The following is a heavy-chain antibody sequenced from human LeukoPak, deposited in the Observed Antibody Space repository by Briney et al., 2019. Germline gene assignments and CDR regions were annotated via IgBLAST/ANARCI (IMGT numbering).Heavy chain of an antibody. CDR3: ARLYGDVRYYFAY. CDR2: IYTSGST. J-gene: IGHJ4*02. Sequence: SETLSLTCTVSGGSISSYYWSWIRQPPGKGLEWIGYIYTSGSTNYNPSLKSRVTISVDTSKNQFSLKLSSVTAADTAVYYCARLYGDVRYYFAYWGQGTLVTVSS. CDR1: GGSISSYY. V-gene: IGHV4-4*09. D-gene: IGHD4-17*01.